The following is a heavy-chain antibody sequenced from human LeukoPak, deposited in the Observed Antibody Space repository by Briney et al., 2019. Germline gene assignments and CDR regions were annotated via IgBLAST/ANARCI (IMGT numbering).Heavy chain of an antibody. CDR2: ISAYNGNT. CDR1: GYTFSSHV. J-gene: IGHJ3*02. D-gene: IGHD3-10*01. V-gene: IGHV1-18*04. Sequence: ASVKVSCKASGYTFSSHVISWVRQAPGQGLEWMGWISAYNGNTHYVQKLQGRVTMTTDTSTSTAYMELSSLRSDDTAVYYCATGGAYRDAFDIWGQGTMVTVSS. CDR3: ATGGAYRDAFDI.